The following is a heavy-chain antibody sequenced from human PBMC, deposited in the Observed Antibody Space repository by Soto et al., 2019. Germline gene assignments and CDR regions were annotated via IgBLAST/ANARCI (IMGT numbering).Heavy chain of an antibody. J-gene: IGHJ4*02. CDR2: IWYDGSNK. V-gene: IGHV3-33*01. CDR3: ASSRLNDTSGTTDY. CDR1: GFTFSNYG. D-gene: IGHD3-22*01. Sequence: GGSLRLSCTASGFTFSNYGMHWVRQAPGKGLEWVAVIWYDGSNKYYADSVKGRFTISRDNSKNTQFLQMNSLRAEDTAVYYCASSRLNDTSGTTDYWGQGTLVTVSS.